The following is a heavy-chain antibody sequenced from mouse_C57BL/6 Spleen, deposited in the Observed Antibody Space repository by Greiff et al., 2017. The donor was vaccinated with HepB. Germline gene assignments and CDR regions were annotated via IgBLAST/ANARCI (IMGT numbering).Heavy chain of an antibody. CDR1: GYTFTSYW. V-gene: IGHV1-69*01. CDR3: AVTTVVAYYFDY. CDR2: IDPSDSYT. D-gene: IGHD1-1*01. Sequence: VQLQQSGAELVMPGASVKLSCKASGYTFTSYWMHWVKQRPGQGLEWIGEIDPSDSYTNYNQKFKGKSTLTVDKSSSTAYMQLSSLTSEDSAVYYCAVTTVVAYYFDYWGQGTTLTVSS. J-gene: IGHJ2*01.